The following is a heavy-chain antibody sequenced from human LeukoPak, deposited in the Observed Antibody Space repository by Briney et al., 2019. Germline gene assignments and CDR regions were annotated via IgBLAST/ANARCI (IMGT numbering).Heavy chain of an antibody. D-gene: IGHD6-19*01. CDR1: GGSISSSSYY. CDR3: ARHRASSGWYVPAGFDP. J-gene: IGHJ5*02. CDR2: IYYSGST. Sequence: PSETLSLTCTVSGGSISSSSYYWGWIRQPPGKGLEWIGYIYYSGSTNYNPSLKSRVTISVDTSKNQFSLKLSSVTAADTAVYYCARHRASSGWYVPAGFDPWGQGTLVTVSS. V-gene: IGHV4-61*05.